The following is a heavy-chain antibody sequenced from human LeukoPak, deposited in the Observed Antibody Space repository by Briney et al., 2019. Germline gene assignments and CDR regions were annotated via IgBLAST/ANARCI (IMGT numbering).Heavy chain of an antibody. D-gene: IGHD2-2*01. CDR1: GFTFSSYS. Sequence: AGGSLRLSCAASGFTFSSYSMSWVRQAPGKGLEWVSSISSSSSYIYYADSVKGRFTISRDNAKNSLYLQMNSLRAEDTAVYYCARGGTYCSSTSCYSPSDYWGQGTLVTVSS. CDR3: ARGGTYCSSTSCYSPSDY. CDR2: ISSSSSYI. J-gene: IGHJ4*02. V-gene: IGHV3-21*01.